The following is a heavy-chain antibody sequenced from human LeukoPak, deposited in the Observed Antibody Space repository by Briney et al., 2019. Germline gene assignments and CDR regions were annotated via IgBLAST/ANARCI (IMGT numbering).Heavy chain of an antibody. CDR2: IKPDGSGK. V-gene: IGHV3-7*01. J-gene: IGHJ4*02. D-gene: IGHD6-13*01. CDR1: GLTFSSYW. CDR3: ARCAVAAAGDY. Sequence: VGSLRLSCAASGLTFSSYWMSWVRQAPGKGPEWVANIKPDGSGKYYVDSVKGRFTISRDNAENSLFLHMNSLRAEDTAVYYCARCAVAAAGDYWGRGTLVTVSS.